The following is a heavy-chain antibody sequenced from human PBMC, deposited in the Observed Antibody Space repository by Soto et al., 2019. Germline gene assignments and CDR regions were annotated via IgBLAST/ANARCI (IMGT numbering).Heavy chain of an antibody. CDR3: SIRPVTIFPSGFDP. V-gene: IGHV4-39*01. Sequence: PSETLSLTCTVSGGSISSSSYYWGWIRQPPGKGLEWIGSIYYSGSTYYNPSLKSRVTISVDTSKNQFSLKLSSVTAADTAVYYCSIRPVTIFPSGFDPWGKGTLVTVSS. CDR2: IYYSGST. D-gene: IGHD3-3*01. CDR1: GGSISSSSYY. J-gene: IGHJ5*02.